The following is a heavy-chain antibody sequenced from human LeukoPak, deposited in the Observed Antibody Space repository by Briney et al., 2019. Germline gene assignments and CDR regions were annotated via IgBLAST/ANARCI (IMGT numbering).Heavy chain of an antibody. Sequence: ASVKVSCKASGGTFSSYAISWVRQAPGQGLEWMGGIIPIFGTANYAQKLQGRVTITADESTSTAYMELSSLRSEDTAVYYCARGGTDSSGWLNYYYGMDVWGKGTTVTVSS. CDR3: ARGGTDSSGWLNYYYGMDV. V-gene: IGHV1-69*13. D-gene: IGHD6-19*01. CDR1: GGTFSSYA. CDR2: IIPIFGTA. J-gene: IGHJ6*04.